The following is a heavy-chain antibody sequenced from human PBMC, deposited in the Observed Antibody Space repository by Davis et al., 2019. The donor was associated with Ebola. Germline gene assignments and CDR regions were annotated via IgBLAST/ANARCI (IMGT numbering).Heavy chain of an antibody. CDR3: ATTQWLREFDN. J-gene: IGHJ4*02. D-gene: IGHD6-19*01. CDR1: GFTFSNAW. V-gene: IGHV3-53*05. Sequence: PGGSLRLSCAASGFTFSNAWMSWVRQAPGKGLEWVSVIYDQSTAYADSVRGRFIISRDKSNNTLYLEMNSLRVDDTAVYYCATTQWLREFDNWGQGTLVTVSS. CDR2: IYDQST.